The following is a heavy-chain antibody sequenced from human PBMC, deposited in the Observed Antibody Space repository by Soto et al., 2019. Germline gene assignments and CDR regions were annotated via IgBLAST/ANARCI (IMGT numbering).Heavy chain of an antibody. CDR2: ISGSGGTT. D-gene: IGHD3-10*01. V-gene: IGHV3-23*01. CDR3: AKQRAGFGSGSDTYYFDY. CDR1: GFTFSSNA. Sequence: EVQLLESGGGLVQPGGSLRISCIGSGFTFSSNAMSWVRQAPGKGLEWISAISGSGGTTYYADSVKGRFAVSRDNSNNPLYLQMNSLRAEDTAVYYCAKQRAGFGSGSDTYYFDYWGQGTLVTVSS. J-gene: IGHJ4*02.